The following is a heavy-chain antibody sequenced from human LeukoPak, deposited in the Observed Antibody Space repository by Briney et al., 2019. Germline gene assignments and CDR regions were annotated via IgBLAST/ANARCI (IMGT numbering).Heavy chain of an antibody. CDR1: GFTFNFYV. J-gene: IGHJ4*02. D-gene: IGHD5-12*01. CDR3: AKGAPRGYRGYDYVGSYYFDY. CDR2: ISGNGDST. Sequence: GGSLRLSCAASGFTFNFYVMTWVRQAPGKGLEWVSSISGNGDSTYYADSVKGRFTISRDNPKNTLYLQMNSLRAEDTAVYYCAKGAPRGYRGYDYVGSYYFDYWGQGTLVTVSS. V-gene: IGHV3-23*01.